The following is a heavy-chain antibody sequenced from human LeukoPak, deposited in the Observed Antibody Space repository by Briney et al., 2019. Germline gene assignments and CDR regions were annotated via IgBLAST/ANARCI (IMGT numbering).Heavy chain of an antibody. Sequence: ASVTVSCKPSGYTFTSYDINWVRQAPGQGLEWLGWMSPNNGDAGYAQKFQGRVTMTRDTSTNTAYMELSALTSEDTAVYYCARNPPRTGDFNSWGQGALVTVSS. CDR2: MSPNNGDA. CDR3: ARNPPRTGDFNS. V-gene: IGHV1-8*01. D-gene: IGHD7-27*01. CDR1: GYTFTSYD. J-gene: IGHJ4*02.